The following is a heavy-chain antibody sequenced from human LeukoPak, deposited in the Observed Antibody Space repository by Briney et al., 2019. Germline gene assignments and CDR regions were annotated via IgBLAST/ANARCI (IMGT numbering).Heavy chain of an antibody. CDR2: ISGSGGST. J-gene: IGHJ4*02. D-gene: IGHD2-8*01. CDR1: GFTFSSYA. Sequence: TGGSLRLSCAASGFTFSSYAVSWVRQAPGKGLEWVSSISGSGGSTYSADSVKGRFTLSRDNSKNTLYLQMNSLRAEDTALYYCAKDRSCTNDICHGDFDYWGQGTLVTVSS. CDR3: AKDRSCTNDICHGDFDY. V-gene: IGHV3-23*01.